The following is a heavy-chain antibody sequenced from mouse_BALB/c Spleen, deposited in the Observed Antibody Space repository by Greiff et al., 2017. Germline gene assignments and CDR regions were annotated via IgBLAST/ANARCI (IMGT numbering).Heavy chain of an antibody. J-gene: IGHJ3*01. V-gene: IGHV5-6-4*01. CDR3: TRDQDDYGAGFAY. CDR1: GFTFSSYT. Sequence: EVKLVESGGGLVKPGGSLKLSCAASGFTFSSYTMSWVRQTPEKRLEWVATISSGGSYTYYPDSVKGRFTISRDNAKNTLYLQMSSLKSEDTAMYYCTRDQDDYGAGFAYWGQGTLVTVSA. D-gene: IGHD2-4*01. CDR2: ISSGGSYT.